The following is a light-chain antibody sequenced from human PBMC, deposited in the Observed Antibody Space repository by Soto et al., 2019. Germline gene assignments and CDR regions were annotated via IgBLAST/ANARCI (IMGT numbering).Light chain of an antibody. CDR1: SSDVGGYNY. CDR2: EVN. V-gene: IGLV2-23*02. J-gene: IGLJ1*01. CDR3: CSFAGSNPFPYV. Sequence: QSVLTQPASVSGSPGQSITISCTGTSSDVGGYNYVSWYQQHPGKAPKLIIYEVNERPSGVSSRFSGSKSGNTASLTVSGLQPDDEADYHCCSFAGSNPFPYVFGAGTKVTVL.